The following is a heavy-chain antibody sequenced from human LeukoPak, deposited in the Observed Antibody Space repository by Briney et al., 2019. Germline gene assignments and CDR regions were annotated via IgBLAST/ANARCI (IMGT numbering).Heavy chain of an antibody. D-gene: IGHD2-21*01. CDR2: ISGSGGAT. CDR3: AKALLAIVVVSSPIDH. Sequence: GGSLRLSCAASGFTFSSYAISWVRQAPGKGLEWVSPISGSGGATYYADSVKGRFTISRDNSKNTLYLQMNSLRVEDTAVYYCAKALLAIVVVSSPIDHWGQGTLVTVSS. CDR1: GFTFSSYA. J-gene: IGHJ4*02. V-gene: IGHV3-23*01.